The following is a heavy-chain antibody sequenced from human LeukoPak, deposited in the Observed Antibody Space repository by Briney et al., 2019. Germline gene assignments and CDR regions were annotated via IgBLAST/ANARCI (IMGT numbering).Heavy chain of an antibody. Sequence: SETLSLTCTVSGGSISSYYWSWIRQPPGKGLEWIGYIYYSGSTNYNPSLKSRVTISVDTSKNQFSLKLSSVTAADTAVYYCARDQGLLVVAGRFGYWGQGTLVTVSS. CDR3: ARDQGLLVVAGRFGY. CDR2: IYYSGST. V-gene: IGHV4-59*01. CDR1: GGSISSYY. J-gene: IGHJ4*02. D-gene: IGHD6-19*01.